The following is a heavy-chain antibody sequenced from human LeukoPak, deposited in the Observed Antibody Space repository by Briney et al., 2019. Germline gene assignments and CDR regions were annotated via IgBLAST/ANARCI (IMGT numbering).Heavy chain of an antibody. CDR1: GFTFSSYE. CDR2: ISSRGSTI. Sequence: PGGSLRLSCAASGFTFSSYEMNWVRQAPGKGLEWVSHISSRGSTIYYADSVKGRFTISRDNAKNSLYLQMNSLRAEDTAVYYCARDKIGVVIGFDYWGQGTLVTVSS. D-gene: IGHD3-3*01. CDR3: ARDKIGVVIGFDY. V-gene: IGHV3-48*03. J-gene: IGHJ4*02.